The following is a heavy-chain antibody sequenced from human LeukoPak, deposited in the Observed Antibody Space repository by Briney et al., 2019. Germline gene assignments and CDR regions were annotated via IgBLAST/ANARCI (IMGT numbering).Heavy chain of an antibody. CDR2: VSYDGSNK. V-gene: IGHV3-30*18. Sequence: GGSLRLSCGASGFSFSRYGMHWVRQAPGKGLEWVAVVSYDGSNKYYADSVKGRFTISRDNSKKTLYLQMNSLRGEDTGVYYCAKDRISMVRSSDIDNWGQGTLVTVSS. CDR3: AKDRISMVRSSDIDN. J-gene: IGHJ4*02. CDR1: GFSFSRYG. D-gene: IGHD3-10*01.